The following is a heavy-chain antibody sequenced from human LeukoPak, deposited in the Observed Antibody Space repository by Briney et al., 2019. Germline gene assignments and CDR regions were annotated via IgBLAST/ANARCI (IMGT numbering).Heavy chain of an antibody. CDR2: ISYDGSNK. CDR3: ARESGYYYEYYFDY. CDR1: GFTFSSYA. D-gene: IGHD3-22*01. J-gene: IGHJ4*02. Sequence: GGSLRLSCAASGFTFSSYAMHWVRQAPGKGLEWVAVISYDGSNKYYADSVKGRFTISRDNSKNTLYLQMNSLRAEDTAVYYCARESGYYYEYYFDYWGQGTLVTVSS. V-gene: IGHV3-30-3*01.